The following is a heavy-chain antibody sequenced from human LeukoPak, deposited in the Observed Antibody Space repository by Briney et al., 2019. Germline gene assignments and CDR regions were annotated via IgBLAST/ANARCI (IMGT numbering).Heavy chain of an antibody. J-gene: IGHJ4*02. Sequence: GRSLRLSCAASGFTFSSYAMHWVRQAPGKGLEWVAVISYDGSNKYYADSVKGRFTISRDNSKNTLYLQMNSLRAEDTAVYYCARAGYYDSSGRHLDYWGQGTLVTVSS. CDR1: GFTFSSYA. CDR3: ARAGYYDSSGRHLDY. CDR2: ISYDGSNK. D-gene: IGHD3-22*01. V-gene: IGHV3-30-3*01.